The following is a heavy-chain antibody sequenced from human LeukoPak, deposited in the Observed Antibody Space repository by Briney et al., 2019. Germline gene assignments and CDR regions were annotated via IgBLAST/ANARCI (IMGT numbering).Heavy chain of an antibody. V-gene: IGHV1-58*01. CDR2: IVVGSGNT. D-gene: IGHD5-18*01. CDR1: GFTFTSSA. J-gene: IGHJ4*02. CDR3: ARGYSYGSIDY. Sequence: WASVKVSCTASGFTFTSSAVQWVRQARGQRLEWIGWIVVGSGNTNYAQKFQERVTITRDMSTSTAYMELSSLRSEDTAVYYCARGYSYGSIDYWGQGTLVTVSS.